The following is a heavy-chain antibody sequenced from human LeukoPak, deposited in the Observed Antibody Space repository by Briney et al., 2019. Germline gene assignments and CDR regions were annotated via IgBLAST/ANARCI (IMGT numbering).Heavy chain of an antibody. CDR1: GYSISSGYY. Sequence: SETLSLTCTVSGYSISSGYYWGWIRQPPGKGLEWIGSIYHSGSTYYNPSLKSRVTISVDTSKNQFSLKLSSVTAADTAVYYCARAALEYPFDYWGQSTLVTVSS. V-gene: IGHV4-38-2*02. J-gene: IGHJ4*02. CDR2: IYHSGST. D-gene: IGHD6-6*01. CDR3: ARAALEYPFDY.